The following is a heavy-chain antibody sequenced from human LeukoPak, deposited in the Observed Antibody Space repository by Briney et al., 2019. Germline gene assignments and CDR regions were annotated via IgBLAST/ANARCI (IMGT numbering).Heavy chain of an antibody. CDR3: ARGYTNSFDY. D-gene: IGHD1-14*01. CDR2: IYSSGST. J-gene: IGHJ4*02. V-gene: IGHV4-59*01. CDR1: GASISSYY. Sequence: SETLSLTCTVSGASISSYYWSWIRQPPGEGLECIGYIYSSGSTIYNPSLKSRVTISVDTSKNQFSLKLTSVTPADTAVYYCARGYTNSFDYWGQGTLVTVPS.